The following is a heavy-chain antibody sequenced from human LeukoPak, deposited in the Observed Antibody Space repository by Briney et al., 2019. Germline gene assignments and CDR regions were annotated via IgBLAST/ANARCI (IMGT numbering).Heavy chain of an antibody. V-gene: IGHV4-39*07. J-gene: IGHJ6*03. CDR2: VYYSGST. Sequence: PSETLSLTCTVSDGSISSSSYYWGWVRQTPGKGLEWIGSVYYSGSTYYNPSLKSRVTISRDTSKNQFSLKLSSVTAADTAVYYCAREGTYYYYYMDVWGKGTTVTVSS. CDR1: DGSISSSSYY. CDR3: AREGTYYYYYMDV.